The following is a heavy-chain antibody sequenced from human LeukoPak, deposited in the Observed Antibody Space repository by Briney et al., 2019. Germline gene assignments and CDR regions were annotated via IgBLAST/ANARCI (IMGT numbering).Heavy chain of an antibody. CDR1: GYTFTSYG. CDR2: ISAYNDNT. V-gene: IGHV1-18*01. D-gene: IGHD3-9*01. J-gene: IGHJ4*02. Sequence: ASVKVSCKASGYTFTSYGISWVRQAPGQGLEWMGWISAYNDNTNYAQKLQGRVTMTTDTSTSTAYMVLRGLRSDDTAVYYCARGARYFDWLDQDYWGQGTLVTVSS. CDR3: ARGARYFDWLDQDY.